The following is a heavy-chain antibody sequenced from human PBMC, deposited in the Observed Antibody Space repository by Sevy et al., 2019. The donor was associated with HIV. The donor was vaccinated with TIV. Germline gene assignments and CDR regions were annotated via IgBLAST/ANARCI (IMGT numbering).Heavy chain of an antibody. V-gene: IGHV4-30-4*02. Sequence: SETLSLTCTVSGGFISNSDSYWSWIRQPPGKGQEWIGYIHYTGGTYYNPFLKSRVAMSVDTSEKQFSLKLSSMTEADTAVYYCASKRGYNHGPFDYWGQGALVTVSS. CDR1: GGFISNSDSY. J-gene: IGHJ4*02. CDR2: IHYTGGT. D-gene: IGHD5-12*01. CDR3: ASKRGYNHGPFDY.